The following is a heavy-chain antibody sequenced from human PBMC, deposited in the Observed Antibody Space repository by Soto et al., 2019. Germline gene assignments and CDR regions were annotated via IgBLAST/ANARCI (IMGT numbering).Heavy chain of an antibody. CDR1: GFTFSSYG. CDR3: VGSGWYNNWFDP. Sequence: GGSLRHSCAASGFTFSSYGMHWVRQAPGKGLEWVAVISYDGSNKYYADSVKGRFTISRDNSKNTLYLQMNSLRAEDTAVYYCVGSGWYNNWFDPWGQGTLVTVS. J-gene: IGHJ5*02. D-gene: IGHD6-19*01. CDR2: ISYDGSNK. V-gene: IGHV3-30*03.